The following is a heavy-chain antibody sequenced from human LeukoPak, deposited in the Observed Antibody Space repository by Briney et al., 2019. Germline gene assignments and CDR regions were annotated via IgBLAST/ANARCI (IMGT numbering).Heavy chain of an antibody. CDR3: ARGSGGVDTVTGLFGMDV. CDR1: GGTFSSYA. D-gene: IGHD5-18*01. CDR2: IIPIFGTA. V-gene: IGHV1-69*13. Sequence: ASVKVSCKASGGTFSSYAISWVRQAPGQGLEWMGGIIPIFGTANYAQKFQGRVTITADESTSTAYMELSSLRSEDTAVYYCARGSGGVDTVTGLFGMDVWGQGTTVTVSS. J-gene: IGHJ6*02.